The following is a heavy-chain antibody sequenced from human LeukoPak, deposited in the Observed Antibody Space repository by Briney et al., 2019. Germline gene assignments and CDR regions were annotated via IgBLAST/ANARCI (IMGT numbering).Heavy chain of an antibody. CDR2: IYYSGST. D-gene: IGHD6-6*01. J-gene: IGHJ4*02. CDR3: ARVTQGSSSFFDY. V-gene: IGHV4-31*03. CDR1: GGSISSGGYY. Sequence: TLSLTCTVSGGSISSGGYYWSWIRQHPGKGLEWIWYIYYSGSTYYNPSLKSRVTISIDTSKNQFSLKLSSVTAADTAVYYCARVTQGSSSFFDYWGQGTLVTVSS.